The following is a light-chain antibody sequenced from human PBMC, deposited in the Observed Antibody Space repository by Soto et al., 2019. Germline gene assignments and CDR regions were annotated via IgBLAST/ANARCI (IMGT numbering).Light chain of an antibody. CDR2: GAS. J-gene: IGKJ2*01. Sequence: EVVLTQSPASLSLSPGERATLSCRASQSVSAYLAWYQHKPGQAPRLLIYGASRRATDIPDRFSGSGSGTDFTLTISRLEPEDFAVYFCQLYDSSSYTFGQGTKVDIK. CDR1: QSVSAY. V-gene: IGKV3-20*01. CDR3: QLYDSSSYT.